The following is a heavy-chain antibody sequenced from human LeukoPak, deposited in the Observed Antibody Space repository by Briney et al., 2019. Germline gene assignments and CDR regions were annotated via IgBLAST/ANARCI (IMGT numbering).Heavy chain of an antibody. CDR1: GFTFCSYW. Sequence: GGSLRLSCVASGFTFCSYWMTWVRQAPGKGLEWVANIKTDGSQIYYVDSVKGRFTISRDNAKNSLYLQMNSLRAEDTAVYYCASNYYVTKAAFDIWGQGTMVTVSS. J-gene: IGHJ3*02. V-gene: IGHV3-7*03. D-gene: IGHD3-10*02. CDR2: IKTDGSQI. CDR3: ASNYYVTKAAFDI.